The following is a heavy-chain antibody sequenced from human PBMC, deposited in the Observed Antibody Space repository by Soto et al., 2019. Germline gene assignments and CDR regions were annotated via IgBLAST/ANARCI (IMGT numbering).Heavy chain of an antibody. CDR2: IKSKTDGGTT. J-gene: IGHJ4*02. CDR3: TTDPVIVVVPAAINY. CDR1: GFTFSNAW. D-gene: IGHD2-2*02. Sequence: GGSLRLSCAASGFTFSNAWMSWVRQAPGKGLEWVGRIKSKTDGGTTDYAAPVKGRFTISRDDSKNTLYLQMNSLKTEDTAVCYCTTDPVIVVVPAAINYWGQGTLVTVSS. V-gene: IGHV3-15*01.